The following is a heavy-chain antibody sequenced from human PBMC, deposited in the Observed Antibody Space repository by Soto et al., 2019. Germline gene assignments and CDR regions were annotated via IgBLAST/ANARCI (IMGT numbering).Heavy chain of an antibody. D-gene: IGHD6-6*01. J-gene: IGHJ5*02. CDR2: IYYSGST. V-gene: IGHV4-39*01. CDR1: GGSISSSSYY. CDR3: ARRPMVAARGWFDP. Sequence: ASETLSLTCTVSGGSISSSSYYWGWIRQPPGKGLEWIGSIYYSGSTYYNPSLKSRVTISVDTSKNQFSLKLSSVTAADTAVYYCARRPMVAARGWFDPWGQGTLVTVSS.